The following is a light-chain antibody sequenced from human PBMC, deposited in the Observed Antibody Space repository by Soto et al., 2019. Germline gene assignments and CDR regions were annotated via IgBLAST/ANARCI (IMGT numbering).Light chain of an antibody. CDR1: HSVGNN. J-gene: IGKJ1*01. CDR3: QQCDDWPRT. Sequence: EIVMTQSPAILSVSLGQRATHSCRASHSVGNNLAWYQQKPCQGPRLLIHGASIRATGVPARFSGSGSGTEFTLTISSLQSEHFAVYYCQQCDDWPRTFGQGTKVDI. V-gene: IGKV3-15*01. CDR2: GAS.